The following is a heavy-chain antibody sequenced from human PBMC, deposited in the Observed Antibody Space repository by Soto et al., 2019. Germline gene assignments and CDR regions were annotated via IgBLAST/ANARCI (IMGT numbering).Heavy chain of an antibody. CDR2: INHSGST. J-gene: IGHJ4*03. V-gene: IGHV4-34*01. CDR1: GGSFSGYY. CDR3: ARFLVVAGYFDY. Sequence: SETLSLTCAVYGGSFSGYYWSWIRQPPGKGLEWIGEINHSGSTNYNPSLKSRVTISVDTSKNQFSLKLSSVTAADTAVYYCARFLVVAGYFDYWGQGTQVTVSS. D-gene: IGHD5-12*01.